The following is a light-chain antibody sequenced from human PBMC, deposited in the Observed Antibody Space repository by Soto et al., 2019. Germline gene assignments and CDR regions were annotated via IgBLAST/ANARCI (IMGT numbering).Light chain of an antibody. CDR2: DIF. Sequence: EIVMTQSPATLSVSPGERATXXCRXXXXXXSDLAWYQQKPGQAPRLVIYDIFTXATGVPTRISGSGSGTEFTLTISSLQSEDFAVYYCQQYNSWPLTFGGGTKVDIK. V-gene: IGKV3D-15*01. CDR1: XXXXSD. J-gene: IGKJ4*01. CDR3: QQYNSWPLT.